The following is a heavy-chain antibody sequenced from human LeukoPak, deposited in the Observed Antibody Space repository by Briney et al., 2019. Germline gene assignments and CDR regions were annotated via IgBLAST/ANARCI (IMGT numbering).Heavy chain of an antibody. CDR1: GFTVSSNY. CDR2: IYSGGST. J-gene: IGHJ6*03. V-gene: IGHV3-53*01. CDR3: ARESIAARPHYYYYMDV. Sequence: GGPLRLSCAASGFTVSSNYMSWVRQAPGKGLEWVSVIYSGGSTYYADSVKGRFTISRDNSKNTLYLQMNSLRAEDTAVYYCARESIAARPHYYYYMDVWGKGTTVTVSS. D-gene: IGHD6-6*01.